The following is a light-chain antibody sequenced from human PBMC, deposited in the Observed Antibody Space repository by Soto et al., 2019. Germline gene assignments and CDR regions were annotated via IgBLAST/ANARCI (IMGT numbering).Light chain of an antibody. CDR2: GAF. V-gene: IGKV3D-15*01. CDR3: QQYNNWPRT. CDR1: QSVSTSF. Sequence: LTQSPGTLSLSLGDRATISCRASQSVSTSFLAWYQQKPGQAPKLLIYGAFSRATGVPARFSGSGSGTEFTLTISSLQSEDFAVYYCQQYNNWPRTFGRGTKVDI. J-gene: IGKJ1*01.